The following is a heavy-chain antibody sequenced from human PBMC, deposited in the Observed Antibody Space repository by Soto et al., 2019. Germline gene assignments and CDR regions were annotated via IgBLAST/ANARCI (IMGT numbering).Heavy chain of an antibody. V-gene: IGHV4-4*07. CDR1: GDSVSKYY. CDR3: ARSPAYGDYANLDT. CDR2: IHSTRSP. J-gene: IGHJ5*02. Sequence: PSETLSLTCTVSGDSVSKYYWNWVRQPAGKGLEWIGRIHSTRSPNYNPSLKSRVTMSVDTSKNQFSLKLNLTSVTAADTAVYYCARSPAYGDYANLDTWGQGTRVTAPQ. D-gene: IGHD4-17*01.